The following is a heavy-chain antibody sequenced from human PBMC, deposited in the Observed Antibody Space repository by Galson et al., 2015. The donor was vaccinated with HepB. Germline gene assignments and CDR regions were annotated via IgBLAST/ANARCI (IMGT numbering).Heavy chain of an antibody. J-gene: IGHJ4*02. CDR2: ISYDGSNK. Sequence: SLRLSCAASGFTFSSYAMHWVRQAPGKGLEWVAVISYDGSNKYYADSVKGQFTISRDNSKNTLYLQMNSLRAEDTAVYYCAREEAAAPYCSSTSCYLGYWGQGTLVTVSS. CDR3: AREEAAAPYCSSTSCYLGY. V-gene: IGHV3-30-3*01. D-gene: IGHD2-2*01. CDR1: GFTFSSYA.